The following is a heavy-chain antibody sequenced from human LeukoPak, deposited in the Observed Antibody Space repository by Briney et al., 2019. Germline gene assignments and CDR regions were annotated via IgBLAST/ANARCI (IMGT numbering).Heavy chain of an antibody. CDR2: IYYSGST. V-gene: IGHV4-59*01. Sequence: SETLSLTCTVSGGSISSYYWSWIRQPPGKGLEWIGYIYYSGSTSYNPSLKSRVTISVDTSKNQFSLKLSSVTAADTAVYYCARGRSSSLPYYYYGMDVWGQGTTVTVSS. D-gene: IGHD6-13*01. CDR3: ARGRSSSLPYYYYGMDV. J-gene: IGHJ6*02. CDR1: GGSISSYY.